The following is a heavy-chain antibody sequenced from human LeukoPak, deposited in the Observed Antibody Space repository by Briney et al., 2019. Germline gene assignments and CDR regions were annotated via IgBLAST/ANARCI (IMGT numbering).Heavy chain of an antibody. D-gene: IGHD3-10*01. CDR2: IGYDGSKK. CDR3: SCDGAYGSGSSPPYYYYMDV. J-gene: IGHJ6*03. Sequence: GGSLRLACAASGFTLRSHGMHWVRQAPGKGLEWVTFIGYDGSKKYFADSVKGRFTISRDNSKNTLYLEMNSLRVEDAAVYYCSCDGAYGSGSSPPYYYYMDVWGKGTTVTVSS. CDR1: GFTLRSHG. V-gene: IGHV3-30*02.